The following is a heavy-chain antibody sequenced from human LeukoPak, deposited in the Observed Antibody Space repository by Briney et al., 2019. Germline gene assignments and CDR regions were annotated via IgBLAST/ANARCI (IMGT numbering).Heavy chain of an antibody. CDR1: CGSISSSSYY. V-gene: IGHV4-39*01. CDR2: IYYSGNT. J-gene: IGHJ4*02. CDR3: ARHSSAYYFDY. D-gene: IGHD6-25*01. Sequence: PSQTLSLTCTVSCGSISSSSYYWGWIRQPPGKGLEWIGSIYYSGNTYYNPSLKSRVTISVDTSKNQLSLKLSSVTAADTAVYYCARHSSAYYFDYWGQGTLVTVSS.